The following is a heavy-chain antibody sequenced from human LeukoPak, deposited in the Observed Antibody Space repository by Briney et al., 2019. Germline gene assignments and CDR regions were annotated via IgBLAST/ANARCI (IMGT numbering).Heavy chain of an antibody. CDR2: IIPIFGTA. J-gene: IGHJ3*02. CDR3: ASHSSRLTAFDI. CDR1: GGTFTSFA. Sequence: ASVKVSCKASGGTFTSFAINWGRQAPGQGLEWMGGIIPIFGTANYAQKFQGRVTITADESTSTAYMELSSLRSEDTAVYYCASHSSRLTAFDIWGQGTMVTVSS. V-gene: IGHV1-69*01. D-gene: IGHD2-21*01.